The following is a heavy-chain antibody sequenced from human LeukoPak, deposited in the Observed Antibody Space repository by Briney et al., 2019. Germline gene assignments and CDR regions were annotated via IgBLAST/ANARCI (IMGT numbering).Heavy chain of an antibody. D-gene: IGHD6-19*01. J-gene: IGHJ4*02. CDR2: IIPIFGTA. V-gene: IGHV1-69*05. CDR1: GGTFSSYA. CDR3: ARGSSGWLGVFDY. Sequence: SVKVSCKASGGTFSSYAISWVRQAPGQGLEWMGGIIPIFGTANYAQKFQGRVTITTDESTSTAYMELSSLRSEDTGVYYCARGSSGWLGVFDYWGQGTLVTVSS.